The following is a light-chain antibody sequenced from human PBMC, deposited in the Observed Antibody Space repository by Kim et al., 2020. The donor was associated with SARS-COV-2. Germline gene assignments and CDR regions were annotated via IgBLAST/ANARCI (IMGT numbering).Light chain of an antibody. CDR3: QQYNNWPPWT. CDR1: QSVSSN. Sequence: CPGERATLACRASQSVSSNLAWYHQKPGQAPRLLIYGASTRATGIPARFSGSGSGTEFTLTISSLQSEDFAVYYCQQYNNWPPWTFGQGTKVDIK. CDR2: GAS. V-gene: IGKV3-15*01. J-gene: IGKJ1*01.